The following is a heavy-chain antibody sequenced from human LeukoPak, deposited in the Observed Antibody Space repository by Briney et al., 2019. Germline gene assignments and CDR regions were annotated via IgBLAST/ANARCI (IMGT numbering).Heavy chain of an antibody. D-gene: IGHD3-22*01. J-gene: IGHJ4*02. Sequence: PGGSLRLSCSASGFTFGDYAMSWFRQAPGKGLEWVGFIRSKAYGGTTEYAASVKGRFTISRDDSKSIAYLQMNSLKTEDTAVYYCTSLTYYYDSSGPARDYWGQGTLVTVSS. CDR2: IRSKAYGGTT. CDR1: GFTFGDYA. CDR3: TSLTYYYDSSGPARDY. V-gene: IGHV3-49*03.